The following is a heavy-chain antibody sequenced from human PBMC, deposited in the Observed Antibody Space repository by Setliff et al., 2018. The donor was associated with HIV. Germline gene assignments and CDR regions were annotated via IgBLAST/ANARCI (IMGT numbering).Heavy chain of an antibody. V-gene: IGHV4-4*09. J-gene: IGHJ3*02. CDR1: GGSISSYY. CDR3: ARLVVRGVIINLYAFDI. Sequence: SETLSLTCTVSGGSISSYYWSWIRQPPGKGLEWIGYIYTSGSTNYNPSLKSRVTISVDTSKNQFSLKLSSVTAADTAVYYCARLVVRGVIINLYAFDIWGQGTMVTRLL. D-gene: IGHD3-10*01. CDR2: IYTSGST.